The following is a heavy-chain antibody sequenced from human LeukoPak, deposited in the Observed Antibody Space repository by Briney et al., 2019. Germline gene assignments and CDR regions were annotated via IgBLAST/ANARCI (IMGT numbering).Heavy chain of an antibody. CDR3: ARGSHSSFDY. CDR2: TYYRPKFNT. CDR1: GDSLSNNNVA. D-gene: IGHD3-10*01. Sequence: SQTLSLTCAISGDSLSNNNVAWNWIRQSPSRGLEWLGRTYYRPKFNTDYAVSVKSRVAINSDTSKNQFSLQLNSVTPEDTGVYYCARGSHSSFDYWGRGTLVTVSS. J-gene: IGHJ4*02. V-gene: IGHV6-1*01.